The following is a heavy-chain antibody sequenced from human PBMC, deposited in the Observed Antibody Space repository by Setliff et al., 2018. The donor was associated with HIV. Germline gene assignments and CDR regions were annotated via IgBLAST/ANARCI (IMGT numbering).Heavy chain of an antibody. V-gene: IGHV4-59*11. CDR2: IHYSGTT. Sequence: SETLSLTCTVSGGPISSHYWSWIRQPPGRGLEWIGDIHYSGTTHYSPSLKSRVTMLVDTSENHFTLKLTSVTAADTAMYYCTRGIGGIGYYLTAYFDSWGQGTLVTVSS. J-gene: IGHJ4*02. D-gene: IGHD3-22*01. CDR1: GGPISSHY. CDR3: TRGIGGIGYYLTAYFDS.